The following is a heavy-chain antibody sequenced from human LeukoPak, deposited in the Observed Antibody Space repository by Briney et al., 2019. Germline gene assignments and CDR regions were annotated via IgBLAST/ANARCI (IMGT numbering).Heavy chain of an antibody. CDR2: MNPNSGNR. CDR1: GYPFINYD. Sequence: ASVKVSCKASGYPFINYDIKWVRQATGQGLEWMGWMNPNSGNRGYAQKFQGRVSMTRDTSVSTAYMELSSLRSEDTAVYYCAREAGYGDLLFDYWGQGTLVTVSS. J-gene: IGHJ4*02. V-gene: IGHV1-8*01. CDR3: AREAGYGDLLFDY. D-gene: IGHD4-17*01.